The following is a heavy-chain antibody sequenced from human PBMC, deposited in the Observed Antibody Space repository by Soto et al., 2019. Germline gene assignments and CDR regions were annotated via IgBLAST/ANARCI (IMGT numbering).Heavy chain of an antibody. V-gene: IGHV1-3*01. CDR1: GYTFTSYA. Sequence: GASVKVSCKASGYTFTSYAMHWVRQAPGQRLEWMGWINAGNGNTKYSQKFQGRVTITRDTSASTAYMEPSSLRSEDTAVYYCASLSMKERRFDYWGQGTLVTVSA. CDR2: INAGNGNT. J-gene: IGHJ4*02. D-gene: IGHD3-16*01. CDR3: ASLSMKERRFDY.